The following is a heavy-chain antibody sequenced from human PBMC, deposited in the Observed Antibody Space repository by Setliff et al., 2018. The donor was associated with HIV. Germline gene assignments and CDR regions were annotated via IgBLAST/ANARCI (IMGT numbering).Heavy chain of an antibody. CDR3: ARTSLYCARPLLRTNPVYGILGNWFDS. J-gene: IGHJ5*01. Sequence: KPSETLSLTCSVSGGSISSSTHYWGWIRQPPGKGLEWIGSMYYSGNTYYNPSLMSRVSISINTSKNQFSLKLNSVTAADTAVYYCARTSLYCARPLLRTNPVYGILGNWFDSWGRGTLVTVSS. CDR2: MYYSGNT. CDR1: GGSISSSTHY. D-gene: IGHD2-8*01. V-gene: IGHV4-39*01.